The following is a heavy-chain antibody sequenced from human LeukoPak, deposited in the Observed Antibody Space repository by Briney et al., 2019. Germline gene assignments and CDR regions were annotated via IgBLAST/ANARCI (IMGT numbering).Heavy chain of an antibody. D-gene: IGHD4-17*01. Sequence: PGGSLRLSSAASGFTFYDYAMHWVRQAPGKGLEWVSLISGDSGSTYYADSVKGRFTISRDNSKNSLYLQMNSLRTEDTALYYCAKEDDYGDYYFDYWGQGTLVTVSS. CDR3: AKEDDYGDYYFDY. CDR1: GFTFYDYA. J-gene: IGHJ4*02. V-gene: IGHV3-43*02. CDR2: ISGDSGST.